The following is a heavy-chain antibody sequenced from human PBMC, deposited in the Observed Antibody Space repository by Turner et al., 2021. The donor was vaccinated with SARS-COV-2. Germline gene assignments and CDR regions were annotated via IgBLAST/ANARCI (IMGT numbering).Heavy chain of an antibody. CDR3: SRQSAGQGLDY. V-gene: IGHV4-39*01. CDR2: NNYSGTT. Sequence: QVQLQESGPGLVKPSETLSLTCTVSGGSISSSSYFWSWIRRPPTKELKWIGCNNYSGTTYPNPSRKSRVSLIIDPSKNQFTMKLTSVTASDTSLYFCSRQSAGQGLDYWGQGILVTVSS. J-gene: IGHJ4*02. CDR1: GGSISSSSYF.